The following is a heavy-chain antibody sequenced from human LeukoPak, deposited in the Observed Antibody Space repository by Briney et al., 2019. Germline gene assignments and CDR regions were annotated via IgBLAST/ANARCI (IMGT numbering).Heavy chain of an antibody. CDR3: ARARMPSGDLYYYGMDV. D-gene: IGHD3-10*01. CDR2: ISSNGDST. Sequence: GGSLRLSCAATGFTFSTYAMTWVRQAPGRGLEYVSAISSNGDSTYYATSVKGRFTISRDNSKNTLYLQMGSLRPEDMAVYYCARARMPSGDLYYYGMDVWGQGTTVTVSS. CDR1: GFTFSTYA. J-gene: IGHJ6*02. V-gene: IGHV3-64*01.